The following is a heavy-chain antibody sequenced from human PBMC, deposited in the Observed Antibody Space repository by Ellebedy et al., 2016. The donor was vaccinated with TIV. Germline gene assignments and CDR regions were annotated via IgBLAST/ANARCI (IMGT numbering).Heavy chain of an antibody. CDR2: ISNSGDTT. D-gene: IGHD6-13*01. CDR3: AKLAGISSWYAEY. Sequence: GESLKISCAASGFPFINHALSWVRQPPGKGLEWVSVISNSGDTTYADYVKGRFTIPRDNSKDTLVLQMNSLRAEDTGVYYCAKLAGISSWYAEYWGQGTLVTVSS. V-gene: IGHV3-23*01. J-gene: IGHJ4*02. CDR1: GFPFINHA.